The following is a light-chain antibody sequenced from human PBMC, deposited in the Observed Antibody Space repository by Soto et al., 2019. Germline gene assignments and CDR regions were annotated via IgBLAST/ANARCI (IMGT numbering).Light chain of an antibody. CDR3: AAWDDSLSGYV. Sequence: QSVLTQPPSASGTHGKRVTISCSGSSSNIGSNTVNWYQQLPGTAPKLLIYSNNQRPSGVPDRFSGSKSGTSASLAISGLQSEDEADYYCAAWDDSLSGYVFGTGTKLTVL. CDR2: SNN. J-gene: IGLJ1*01. CDR1: SSNIGSNT. V-gene: IGLV1-44*01.